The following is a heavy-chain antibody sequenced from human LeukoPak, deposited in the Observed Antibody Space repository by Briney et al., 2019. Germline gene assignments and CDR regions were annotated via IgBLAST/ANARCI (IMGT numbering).Heavy chain of an antibody. Sequence: GGSLRLSCAASGFTFSSYWMHWVRQAPGKGLVWVSRINSDGSSTSYADSVKGRFTISRDNAKNTLYLQMNSLRAEDTAVYYCARVWTICPSCYTREDCWGQGTLVTVSS. CDR1: GFTFSSYW. J-gene: IGHJ4*02. V-gene: IGHV3-74*01. CDR2: INSDGSST. CDR3: ARVWTICPSCYTREDC. D-gene: IGHD2-2*02.